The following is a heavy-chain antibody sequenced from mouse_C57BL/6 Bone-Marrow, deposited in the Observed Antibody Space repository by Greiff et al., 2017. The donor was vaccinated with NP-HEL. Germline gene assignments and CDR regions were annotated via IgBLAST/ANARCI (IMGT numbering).Heavy chain of an antibody. V-gene: IGHV1-80*01. Sequence: QVQLKQSGAELVKPGASVKISCKASGYAFSSYWMNWVKQRPGKGLEWIGQIYPGDGDTNYNGKFKGKATLTADKSSSTAYMQLSSLTSEDSAVYFCAPLRFQGYFDVWGTGTTVTVSS. J-gene: IGHJ1*03. CDR3: APLRFQGYFDV. CDR2: IYPGDGDT. D-gene: IGHD1-1*01. CDR1: GYAFSSYW.